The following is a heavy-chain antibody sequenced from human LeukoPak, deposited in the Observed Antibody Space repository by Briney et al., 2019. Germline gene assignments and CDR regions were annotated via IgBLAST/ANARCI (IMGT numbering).Heavy chain of an antibody. CDR2: IIPIFGTA. CDR3: AVYSSSILFGAFDI. Sequence: ASVKVSCKASGGTFSSYAISWVRQAPGQGLEWMGGIIPIFGTANYAQKFQGRVTITRNTSISTAYMELSSLRSEDTAVYYCAVYSSSILFGAFDIWGQGTMVTVSS. D-gene: IGHD6-6*01. CDR1: GGTFSSYA. V-gene: IGHV1-69*05. J-gene: IGHJ3*02.